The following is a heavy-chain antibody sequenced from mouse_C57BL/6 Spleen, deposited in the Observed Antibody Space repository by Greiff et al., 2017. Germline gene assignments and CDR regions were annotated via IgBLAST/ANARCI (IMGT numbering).Heavy chain of an antibody. V-gene: IGHV1-55*01. CDR3: ARYYDYDGGIYYAMDY. D-gene: IGHD2-4*01. CDR2: IYPGSGST. CDR1: GYTFTSYW. Sequence: QVQLQQPGAELVKPGASVKMSCKASGYTFTSYWITWVKQRPGQGLEWIGDIYPGSGSTNYNEKFKSKATLTVDTSSSTAYMQISSLTSEDSAVYYCARYYDYDGGIYYAMDYWGQGTSVTVSS. J-gene: IGHJ4*01.